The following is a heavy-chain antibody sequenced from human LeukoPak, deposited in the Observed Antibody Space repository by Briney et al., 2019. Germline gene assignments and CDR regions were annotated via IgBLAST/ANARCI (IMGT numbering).Heavy chain of an antibody. Sequence: ASVKVSCKASGYTFTGYYMHWVRQAPGQGLEWMGWINPNNGGTNYAQKFQGRVTMTRDTSISTAYMELSRLRSDDTAVYYCARDEGYCSSTSCYRAWFDPWGQGTLVTVSS. CDR3: ARDEGYCSSTSCYRAWFDP. D-gene: IGHD2-2*02. CDR1: GYTFTGYY. CDR2: INPNNGGT. V-gene: IGHV1-2*02. J-gene: IGHJ5*02.